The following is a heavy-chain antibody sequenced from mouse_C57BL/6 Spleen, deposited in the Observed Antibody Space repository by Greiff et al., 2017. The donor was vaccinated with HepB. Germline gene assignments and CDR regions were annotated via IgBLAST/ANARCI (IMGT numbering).Heavy chain of an antibody. J-gene: IGHJ1*03. Sequence: QVQLQQPGAELVKPGASVKLSCKASGYTFPSYWMQWVKQRPGQGLEWIGEIDPSDSYTNYNQKFKGKATLTVDTSSSTAYMQLSSLTSEDSAVYYCARKNSSGSSYWYFDVWGTGTTVTVSS. CDR3: ARKNSSGSSYWYFDV. V-gene: IGHV1-50*01. CDR1: GYTFPSYW. CDR2: IDPSDSYT. D-gene: IGHD3-2*02.